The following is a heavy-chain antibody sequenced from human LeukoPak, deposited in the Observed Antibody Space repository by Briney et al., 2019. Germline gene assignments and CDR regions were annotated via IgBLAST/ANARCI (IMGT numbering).Heavy chain of an antibody. CDR2: INHSGSA. CDR3: ARRTPYGSGSYTAPYYYYYGMDV. J-gene: IGHJ6*02. D-gene: IGHD3-10*01. Sequence: SETLSLTCAVYGGSFSGYYWSWIRQPPGKGLEWMGEINHSGSANYNPSLKSRVTISVDTSKNQFSLTLSSVTAADTAVYYCARRTPYGSGSYTAPYYYYYGMDVWGQGTTVTVSS. CDR1: GGSFSGYY. V-gene: IGHV4-34*01.